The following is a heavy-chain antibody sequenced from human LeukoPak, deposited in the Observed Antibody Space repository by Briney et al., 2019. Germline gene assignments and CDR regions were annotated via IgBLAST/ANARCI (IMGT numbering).Heavy chain of an antibody. V-gene: IGHV3-53*01. J-gene: IGHJ4*02. Sequence: GGSLRLSCAASGFTVSSNYMSWVRQAPGKGLEWVSVSYSGGSSYYADSVEGRFTISRDNSNNTLYLQMNCLRAEDTAVYYCARRAGAYTHPYDYWGQGTLVTVSS. CDR2: SYSGGSS. CDR1: GFTVSSNY. CDR3: ARRAGAYTHPYDY. D-gene: IGHD3-16*01.